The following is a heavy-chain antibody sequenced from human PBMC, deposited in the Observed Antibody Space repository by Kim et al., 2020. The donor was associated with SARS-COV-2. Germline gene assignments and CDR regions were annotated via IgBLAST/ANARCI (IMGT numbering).Heavy chain of an antibody. J-gene: IGHJ3*02. V-gene: IGHV3-23*01. CDR2: T. CDR3: AKDRPGGDAFDI. Sequence: TYYADSLKGRFTISRENSKNTLYLQMNSLRADDTALYYCAKDRPGGDAFDIWGQGTTVTVSS. D-gene: IGHD3-16*01.